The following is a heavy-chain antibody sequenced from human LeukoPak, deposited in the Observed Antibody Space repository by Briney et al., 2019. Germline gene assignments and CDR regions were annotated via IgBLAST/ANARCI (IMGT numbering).Heavy chain of an antibody. J-gene: IGHJ4*02. D-gene: IGHD3-10*01. CDR3: AHSPSLVLLWFGELLYFDY. CDR1: GFSLSTSGVG. Sequence: SGPTLVNPTQTLTLTCTFSGFSLSTSGVGVGWIRQPPGKALEWLALIYWNDDKRYSPSLKSRLTITKDTSKNQVVLTMTNMDPVDTATYYCAHSPSLVLLWFGELLYFDYWGQGTLVTVSS. V-gene: IGHV2-5*01. CDR2: IYWNDDK.